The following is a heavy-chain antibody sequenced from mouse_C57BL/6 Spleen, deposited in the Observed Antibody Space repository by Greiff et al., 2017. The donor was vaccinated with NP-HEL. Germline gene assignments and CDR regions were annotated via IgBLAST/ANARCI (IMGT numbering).Heavy chain of an antibody. Sequence: VQLQQPGAELVKPGASVKLSCKASGYTFTSYWMHWVKQRPGQGLEWIGLIHPNSGSTNYNEKFKSKATLTVDKSSSTAYMQLSSLTSEDSAVYYCASLRGITTVVATDWYFDVGCTGTTVIVSS. CDR1: GYTFTSYW. J-gene: IGHJ1*03. D-gene: IGHD1-1*01. V-gene: IGHV1-64*01. CDR2: IHPNSGST. CDR3: ASLRGITTVVATDWYFDV.